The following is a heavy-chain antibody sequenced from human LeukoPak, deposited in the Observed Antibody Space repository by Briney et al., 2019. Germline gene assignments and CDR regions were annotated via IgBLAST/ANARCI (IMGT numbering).Heavy chain of an antibody. Sequence: SETLSLTCTVSGGSINSYYWSWIRQPPGKGLEWIGFIYYSGSTTYNPSLESRVTMSVDTSRKQISLKLNSVAAADTAVYYCARGRGSPYYVEAFDVWGQGTVVTVSS. J-gene: IGHJ3*01. CDR1: GGSINSYY. V-gene: IGHV4-59*01. CDR3: ARGRGSPYYVEAFDV. D-gene: IGHD3-22*01. CDR2: IYYSGST.